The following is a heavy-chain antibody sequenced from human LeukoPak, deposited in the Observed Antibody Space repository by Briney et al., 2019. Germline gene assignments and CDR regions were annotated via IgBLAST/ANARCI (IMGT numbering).Heavy chain of an antibody. CDR2: LSGSGGNT. V-gene: IGHV3-23*01. CDR1: GFSFSSHA. Sequence: GGSLRLSCAASGFSFSSHAMSWVRPAPGAGLEWVSMLSGSGGNTYYADSVKGRVTISRDNSKNSLYQQMNSLTAEDTAVYHCAKGSYYYDSADYFDYWGQGTLVTVSS. J-gene: IGHJ4*02. D-gene: IGHD3-22*01. CDR3: AKGSYYYDSADYFDY.